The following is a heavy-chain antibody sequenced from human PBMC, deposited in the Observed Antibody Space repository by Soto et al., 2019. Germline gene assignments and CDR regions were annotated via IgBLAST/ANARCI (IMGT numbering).Heavy chain of an antibody. CDR1: GYTFTGYY. Sequence: QAQLVQSGAEVKESGASVKVSCKASGYTFTGYYIHWVRQAPGQGFEWVGEISPKSGGTRYAQKFQGRVTMTKDTSITTVYMELSNLSPDDTAVYYCGRGRSGELVVFYWGQGTLVTVHS. D-gene: IGHD1-7*01. CDR3: GRGRSGELVVFY. V-gene: IGHV1-2*02. CDR2: ISPKSGGT. J-gene: IGHJ4*02.